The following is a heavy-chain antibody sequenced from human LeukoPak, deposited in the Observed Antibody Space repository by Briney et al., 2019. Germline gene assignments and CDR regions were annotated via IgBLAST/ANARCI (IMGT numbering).Heavy chain of an antibody. CDR2: ITGSGGST. CDR3: AKMEDGRSSGYYYDSSGGAFDI. CDR1: GFTFSSDA. Sequence: GGSLRLSCAASGFTFSSDAMSWVRQAPGKGLEWGSAITGSGGSTYYADSVRGRFTISRDNSKNTLYLQMNSLRAEDTAVYYCAKMEDGRSSGYYYDSSGGAFDIWGQGTMVTVSS. V-gene: IGHV3-23*01. J-gene: IGHJ3*02. D-gene: IGHD3-22*01.